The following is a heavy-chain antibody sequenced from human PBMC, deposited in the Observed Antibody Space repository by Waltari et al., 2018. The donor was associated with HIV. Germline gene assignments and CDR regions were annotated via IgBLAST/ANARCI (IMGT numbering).Heavy chain of an antibody. J-gene: IGHJ3*02. V-gene: IGHV4-4*02. CDR3: ARDRGKLDYYGSGSNAFDI. Sequence: QVQLQESGPGLVKPSGTLSLTCAVSGGSISSSNWCSWVRQPPGKGLEWIGEIYHSGSTNYNPSLKSRVTISVDKSKNQFSLKLSSVTAADTAVYYCARDRGKLDYYGSGSNAFDIWGQGTMVTVSS. CDR1: GGSISSSNW. CDR2: IYHSGST. D-gene: IGHD3-10*01.